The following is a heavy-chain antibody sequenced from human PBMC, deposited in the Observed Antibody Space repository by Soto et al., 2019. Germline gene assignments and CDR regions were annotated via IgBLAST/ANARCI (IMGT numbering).Heavy chain of an antibody. D-gene: IGHD5-18*01. Sequence: SETLSLTCTVSGGSIRSGGYYWSWVRQNPRRGLEWIGNIYYSGNTYYNPSLKSRLTISVDTSKNRFSLNLSSVTAADTAVYYCARDRLMATAGTARHYFGLDVWGQGTTVTVSS. CDR2: IYYSGNT. CDR1: GGSIRSGGYY. J-gene: IGHJ6*02. CDR3: ARDRLMATAGTARHYFGLDV. V-gene: IGHV4-31*03.